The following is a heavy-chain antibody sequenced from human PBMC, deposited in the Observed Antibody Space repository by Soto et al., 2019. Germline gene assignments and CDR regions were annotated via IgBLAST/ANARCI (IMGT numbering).Heavy chain of an antibody. V-gene: IGHV3-23*01. Sequence: EVPLSESWGGLVQPGGSLRLSCAVSGFSFAGYAMSWVRQAPGKGLVWVSGISGGGASTYYAGSVKGRFTISRDNSGYTVYLQMNSLIAEDTAVYYCAKGQGFSAYYYGMDVWGQGTAVTVSS. CDR3: AKGQGFSAYYYGMDV. CDR2: ISGGGAST. J-gene: IGHJ6*02. CDR1: GFSFAGYA. D-gene: IGHD6-19*01.